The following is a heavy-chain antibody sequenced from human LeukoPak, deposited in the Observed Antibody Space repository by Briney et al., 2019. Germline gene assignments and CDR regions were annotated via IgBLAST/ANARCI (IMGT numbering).Heavy chain of an antibody. CDR3: ARDRDYGDYNTQDLFVY. V-gene: IGHV3-30-3*01. CDR2: ISYDGSNK. D-gene: IGHD4-17*01. CDR1: GFTFSSYA. J-gene: IGHJ4*02. Sequence: GGSLRLSCAASGFTFSSYAMHWVRQAPGKGLEWVAVISYDGSNKYYADSVKGRFTISRDKSKNTLYLQLNSLRGEDTAVYYCARDRDYGDYNTQDLFVYWGQGTLVTVSS.